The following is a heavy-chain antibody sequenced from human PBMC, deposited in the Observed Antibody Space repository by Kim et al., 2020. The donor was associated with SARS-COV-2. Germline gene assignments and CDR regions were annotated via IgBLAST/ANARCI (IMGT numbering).Heavy chain of an antibody. CDR1: GGSISSGGYY. CDR2: IYYSGST. J-gene: IGHJ4*02. D-gene: IGHD3-3*01. CDR3: ARAASTIFGVVNHFDY. Sequence: SETLSLTCTVSGGSISSGGYYWSWIRQHPGKGLEWIGYIYYSGSTYYNPSLKSRVPISVDTSKNQFSLKLSSVTAADTAVYYCARAASTIFGVVNHFDYWGQGTLVTVSS. V-gene: IGHV4-31*03.